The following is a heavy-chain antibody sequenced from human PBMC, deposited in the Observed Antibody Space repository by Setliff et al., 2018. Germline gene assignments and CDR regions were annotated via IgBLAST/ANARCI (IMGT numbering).Heavy chain of an antibody. D-gene: IGHD3-10*01. J-gene: IGHJ4*02. CDR1: GYTFTNYG. V-gene: IGHV1-18*01. CDR3: SRLVRFCTRIVCQRLSGDDY. CDR2: ISPYSGNT. Sequence: ASVKVSCKASGYTFTNYGVTWVRQAPGQGLEWMGWISPYSGNTYYAPELQGRVTLTTDTSTTTAYLELRSLTSDDTAVYYCSRLVRFCTRIVCQRLSGDDYWGQGTLVTVSS.